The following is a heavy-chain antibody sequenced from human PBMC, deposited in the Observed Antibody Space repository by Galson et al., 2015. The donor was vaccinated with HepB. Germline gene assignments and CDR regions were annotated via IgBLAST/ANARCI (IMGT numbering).Heavy chain of an antibody. V-gene: IGHV3-21*01. CDR1: GFTFSSYS. CDR2: ISSSSSYI. D-gene: IGHD6-19*01. J-gene: IGHJ4*02. Sequence: SLRLSCAASGFTFSSYSMNWVRQAPGKGLEWVSSISSSSSYIYYADSVKGRFTISRDNAKNSLYLQMNSLRAEDTAVYYCATDPGDAIRLGIAVAGENFDYWGQGTLVTVSS. CDR3: ATDPGDAIRLGIAVAGENFDY.